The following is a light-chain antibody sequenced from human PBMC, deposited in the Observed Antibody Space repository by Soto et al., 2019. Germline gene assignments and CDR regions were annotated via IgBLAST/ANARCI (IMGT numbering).Light chain of an antibody. CDR2: DAS. J-gene: IGKJ5*01. V-gene: IGKV3-11*01. CDR3: QQRSNWPSIT. CDR1: QSVSSY. Sequence: EIALTQSPAPLSLSPGERATLSCRASQSVSSYLAWYRQKPGQAPRLLIHDASNRATGIPARFSGSGSGTDFTLTIASLEPEDFAVYYCQQRSNWPSITFGQGTRLEIK.